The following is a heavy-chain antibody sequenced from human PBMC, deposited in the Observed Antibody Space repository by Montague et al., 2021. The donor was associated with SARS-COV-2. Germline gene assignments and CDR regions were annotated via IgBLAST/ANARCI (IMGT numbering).Heavy chain of an antibody. V-gene: IGHV4-59*08. CDR1: GGSISSDY. CDR2: VYYRGNT. D-gene: IGHD3-16*01. CDR3: ARHYDHSSRVDS. J-gene: IGHJ4*02. Sequence: SETLSLTCTVSGGSISSDYWTWIRQPPGKGLEWIGFVYYRGNTYYNPSQRGRVTISVDTSSNHFSLTLSSVTAADTAIYYCARHYDHSSRVDSWGQGTLVTVSS.